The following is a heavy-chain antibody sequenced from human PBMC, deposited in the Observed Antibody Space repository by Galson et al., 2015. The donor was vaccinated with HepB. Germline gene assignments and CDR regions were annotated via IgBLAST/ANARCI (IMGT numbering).Heavy chain of an antibody. D-gene: IGHD3-22*01. J-gene: IGHJ4*02. V-gene: IGHV1-18*01. CDR3: ARGLGGYYDSGPVVY. CDR1: GYTFTSYG. CDR2: ISAYNGNT. Sequence: SVKVSCKASGYTFTSYGISWVRQAPGQGLEWMGWISAYNGNTNYAQKLQGRVTMTTDTSTSTAYMELRSLRSDDTAVDYCARGLGGYYDSGPVVYWGQGTLVTVSA.